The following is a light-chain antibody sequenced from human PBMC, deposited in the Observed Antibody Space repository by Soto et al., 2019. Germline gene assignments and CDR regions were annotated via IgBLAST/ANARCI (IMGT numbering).Light chain of an antibody. V-gene: IGLV2-14*01. J-gene: IGLJ2*01. CDR3: NSFSSITREV. CDR1: SSDVGGYNY. CDR2: EVN. Sequence: QSALTQPASVSGSPGQSITISCTGTSSDVGGYNYVSWYQHHPGKAPKLMIYEVNNRPSGVSNRFSGSKSGNTASLTISGLQAEDEADYYCNSFSSITREVFGGGTKLTVL.